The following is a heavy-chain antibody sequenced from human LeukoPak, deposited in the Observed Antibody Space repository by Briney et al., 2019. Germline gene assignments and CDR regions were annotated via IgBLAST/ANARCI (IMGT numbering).Heavy chain of an antibody. D-gene: IGHD6-13*01. J-gene: IGHJ3*02. CDR1: GFTFSDYY. V-gene: IGHV3-11*01. CDR3: AREPIAAAGAGDAFDI. CDR2: ISSSGSTI. Sequence: GSLRLSCAASGFTFSDYYMSWIRQAPGKGLEWVSYISSSGSTIYYADSVKGRFTISRDNAKNSLYLQMNSLRAEDTAVYYCAREPIAAAGAGDAFDIWGQGTMVTVSS.